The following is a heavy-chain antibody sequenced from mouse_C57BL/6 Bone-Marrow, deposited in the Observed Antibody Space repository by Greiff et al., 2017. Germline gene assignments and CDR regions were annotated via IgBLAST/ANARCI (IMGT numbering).Heavy chain of an antibody. CDR1: GFTFSDYG. J-gene: IGHJ2*01. D-gene: IGHD1-1*01. CDR3: ARLRSYFDY. V-gene: IGHV5-17*01. CDR2: ISSGSSTL. Sequence: DVQLQESGGGLVKPGGSLKLSCAASGFTFSDYGMHWVRQAPEKGLAWVAYISSGSSTLYYADTVKGRFTISRDNAKNTLFLQMTSLRSEDTAMYYCARLRSYFDYWGQGTTLTVSS.